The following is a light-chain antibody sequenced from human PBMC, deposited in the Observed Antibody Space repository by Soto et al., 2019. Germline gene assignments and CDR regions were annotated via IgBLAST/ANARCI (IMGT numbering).Light chain of an antibody. CDR3: QQYYNWPPWT. CDR1: QSVRSN. V-gene: IGKV3-15*01. Sequence: EKVMTQSPVTLSVSPGERATLSCRASQSVRSNLAWYQQKPGQAPRLLIYRASTRAAGASARISGSGSGTEFTLSISSLQPEDSAVYYCQQYYNWPPWTFGQGTKVDIK. J-gene: IGKJ1*01. CDR2: RAS.